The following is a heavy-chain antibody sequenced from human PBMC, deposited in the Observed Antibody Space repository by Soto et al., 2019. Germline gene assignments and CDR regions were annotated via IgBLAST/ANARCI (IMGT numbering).Heavy chain of an antibody. Sequence: GGSLRLSCAASGFTFSSYGMHWVRQAPGKGLEWVAVIWYDGSNKYYADSVKGRFTISRDNSKNTLYLQMNSLRAEDTAVYYCASSYDILTGPNRQYDFWGQGTLVTVSS. J-gene: IGHJ4*02. CDR3: ASSYDILTGPNRQYDF. CDR1: GFTFSSYG. D-gene: IGHD3-9*01. CDR2: IWYDGSNK. V-gene: IGHV3-33*01.